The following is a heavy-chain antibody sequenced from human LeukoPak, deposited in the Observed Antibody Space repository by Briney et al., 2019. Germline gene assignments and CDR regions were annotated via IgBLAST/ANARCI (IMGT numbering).Heavy chain of an antibody. CDR1: GFTFDDYA. V-gene: IGHV3-9*01. Sequence: PGGSLSLSCAASGFTFDDYAMHWVRQAPGKGLEWVSGISWNSGSIGYADSVKGRFTISRDNAKKSLFLQMSSLRAEDTTLYYCAKDPYYSSSSPFFDYWGQGTLVTVSS. CDR2: ISWNSGSI. D-gene: IGHD6-6*01. J-gene: IGHJ4*02. CDR3: AKDPYYSSSSPFFDY.